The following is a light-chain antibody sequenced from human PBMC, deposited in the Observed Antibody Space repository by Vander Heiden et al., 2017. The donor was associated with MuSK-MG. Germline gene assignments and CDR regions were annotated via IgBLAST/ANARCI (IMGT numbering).Light chain of an antibody. CDR2: GES. CDR3: CDQGASGEQLV. V-gene: IGLV3-19*01. J-gene: IGLJ3*02. CDR1: PLTAFY. Sequence: SDLTPDPAVSLALGQTGRITCQGAPLTAFYASLYQQKPGQDPLLVRYGESNRPAGIPDRFSGSSSGSTASFSITGAQAEDEADCDGCDQGASGEQLVFGGGTKVTVL.